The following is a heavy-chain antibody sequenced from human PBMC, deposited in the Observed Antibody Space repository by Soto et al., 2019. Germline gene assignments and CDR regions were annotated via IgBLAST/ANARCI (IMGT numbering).Heavy chain of an antibody. D-gene: IGHD3-10*01. CDR3: ERVGYYGSGSYTYYYYYGVDV. Sequence: ASVKVSCKASGYTFTSYAMHWVRQAPGQRLEWMGWINAGNGNTKYSQKFQGRVTITRDTSASTAYMELSSLRSEDTAVYYCERVGYYGSGSYTYYYYYGVDVWGQGTTVTVSS. J-gene: IGHJ6*02. V-gene: IGHV1-3*01. CDR2: INAGNGNT. CDR1: GYTFTSYA.